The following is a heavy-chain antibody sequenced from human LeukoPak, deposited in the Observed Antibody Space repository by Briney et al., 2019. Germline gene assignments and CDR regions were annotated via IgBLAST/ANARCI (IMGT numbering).Heavy chain of an antibody. CDR1: GFTVSSNY. Sequence: PGGSLRLSCAASGFTVSSNYMSWVRQAPGKGLEWVSVIYSGGSTYYADSVKGRFTISRDNAKNPLFLQMNDLRTEDTAVYYCARKLGGAQCGGDCFFDHWGQGTRVAVSS. V-gene: IGHV3-66*01. CDR3: ARKLGGAQCGGDCFFDH. CDR2: IYSGGST. D-gene: IGHD2-21*02. J-gene: IGHJ4*02.